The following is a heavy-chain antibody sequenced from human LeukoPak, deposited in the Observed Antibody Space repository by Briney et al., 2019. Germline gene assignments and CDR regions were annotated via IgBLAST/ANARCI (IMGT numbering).Heavy chain of an antibody. CDR1: GLTFTDYD. D-gene: IGHD6-19*01. CDR2: IKQDGSEK. J-gene: IGHJ4*02. V-gene: IGHV3-7*01. Sequence: GGSLTLSCAASGLTFTDYDMGWVRQAPGKGPEWVANIKQDGSEKYYVDSVKGRFTISRDNAKNSLYLQMNGLRAEDTALYYCARGRWLVIRGQGTLVTVSS. CDR3: ARGRWLVI.